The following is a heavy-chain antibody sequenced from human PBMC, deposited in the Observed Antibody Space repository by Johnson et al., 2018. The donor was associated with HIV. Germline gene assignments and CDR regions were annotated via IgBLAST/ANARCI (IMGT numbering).Heavy chain of an antibody. J-gene: IGHJ3*01. CDR1: GFTFSRYS. Sequence: VQLVESGGGLVQPGGSLRLSCAASGFTFSRYSMNWVRQAPGRGLEWVSYISSGTTTIYYADSVKGRFTISRDNSKNTLYLQMNSLRAEDTAVYYCAKGSWALWSPWGQGTMVAVSS. CDR3: AKGSWALWSP. D-gene: IGHD1-26*01. CDR2: ISSGTTTI. V-gene: IGHV3-48*01.